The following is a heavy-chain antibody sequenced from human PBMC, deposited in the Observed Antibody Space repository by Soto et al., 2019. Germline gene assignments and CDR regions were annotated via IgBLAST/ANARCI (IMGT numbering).Heavy chain of an antibody. D-gene: IGHD5-12*01. J-gene: IGHJ3*02. Sequence: ASVKVSCKASGYTFINYPMQWVRPAPGQRLEWMGWINTGNGDTEYPQRFQVRATIPRATSASTAYMDLSSLRSEDTAVYYCARASARYGGYVGGSAFDIWGKGTMVTVSS. CDR1: GYTFINYP. V-gene: IGHV1-3*04. CDR3: ARASARYGGYVGGSAFDI. CDR2: INTGNGDT.